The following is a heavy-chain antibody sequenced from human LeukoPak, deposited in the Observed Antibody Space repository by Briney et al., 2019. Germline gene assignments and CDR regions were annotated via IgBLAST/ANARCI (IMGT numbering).Heavy chain of an antibody. D-gene: IGHD3-10*01. CDR2: INWNGGST. V-gene: IGHV3-20*04. J-gene: IGHJ4*02. CDR3: ARVRYYGSGSYYADY. Sequence: GGSLRLSCAASGFTFDDYGMSWVRQAPGKGLEWVSGINWNGGSTGYADSVKGRFTISRDNAKNSLYLQMNSLRAEDTALYYCARVRYYGSGSYYADYRGQGTLVTVSS. CDR1: GFTFDDYG.